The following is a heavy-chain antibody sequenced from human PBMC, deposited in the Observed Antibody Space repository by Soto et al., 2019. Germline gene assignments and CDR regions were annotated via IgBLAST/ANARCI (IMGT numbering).Heavy chain of an antibody. D-gene: IGHD1-1*01. V-gene: IGHV1-69*01. J-gene: IGHJ3*02. Sequence: QVQLVQSGAEVKKPGSSVKVSCKASGGTFSSYAISWVRQAPGQGLEWMGGIIRSFRTANYAQKFQGRVTITADESTSTAYMELSSLRSEDTAVYYCARSGERGLERAIWGQGTMVTVSS. CDR2: IIRSFRTA. CDR3: ARSGERGLERAI. CDR1: GGTFSSYA.